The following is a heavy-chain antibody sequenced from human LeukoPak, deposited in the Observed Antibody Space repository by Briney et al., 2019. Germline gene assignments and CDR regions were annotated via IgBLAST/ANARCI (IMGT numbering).Heavy chain of an antibody. D-gene: IGHD6-19*01. Sequence: SETLSLTCTVSGGSISSSSYYWSWIRQPPGKGLEWIGEINHSGSTNYNPSLKSRVTISVDTSKNQFSLKLSSVTAADTAVYYCARAKGRIAVAGSLDYWGQGTLVTVSS. V-gene: IGHV4-39*07. CDR3: ARAKGRIAVAGSLDY. CDR2: INHSGST. CDR1: GGSISSSSYY. J-gene: IGHJ4*02.